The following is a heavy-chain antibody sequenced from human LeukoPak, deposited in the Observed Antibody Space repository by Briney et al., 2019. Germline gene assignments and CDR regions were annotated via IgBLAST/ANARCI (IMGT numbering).Heavy chain of an antibody. CDR1: GGTFSSYA. CDR3: ARDRGYDGSGWYLTYYYYYGMDV. Sequence: SVKVSCKASGGTFSSYAISWVRQAPGQGLEWMGRIIPILGIANYAQKFQGRVTITADKSTSTAYMELSSLRSEDTAVYYCARDRGYDGSGWYLTYYYYYGMDVWGQGTTVTDSS. CDR2: IIPILGIA. V-gene: IGHV1-69*04. D-gene: IGHD6-19*01. J-gene: IGHJ6*02.